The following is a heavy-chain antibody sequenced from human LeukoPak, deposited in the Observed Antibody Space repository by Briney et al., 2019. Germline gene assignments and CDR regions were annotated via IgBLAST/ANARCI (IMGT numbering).Heavy chain of an antibody. CDR3: ASNRWYSGYDGCYLQLWLRGDDAFDI. J-gene: IGHJ3*02. CDR2: IYHSGST. CDR1: GYSISSGYY. Sequence: SETLSLTCTVSGYSISSGYYWGWIRQPPGKGLEWIGSIYHSGSTYYNPSLKSRVTISVDTSKNQFSLKLSSVTAADTAVYYCASNRWYSGYDGCYLQLWLRGDDAFDIWGQGTMVTVSS. D-gene: IGHD5-12*01. V-gene: IGHV4-38-2*02.